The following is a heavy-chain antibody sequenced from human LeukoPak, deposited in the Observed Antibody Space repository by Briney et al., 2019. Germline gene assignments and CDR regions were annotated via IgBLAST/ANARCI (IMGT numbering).Heavy chain of an antibody. J-gene: IGHJ4*02. D-gene: IGHD5-24*01. Sequence: GASVKVSCKASGYTFTSYYMHWVRQAPGQGLEWMGIINPSGGSTSYAQKFQGRVTMTRDTSTSTAYMELSSLRSEDTAVYYCARDGYNYRGFDYWGQGTLVTVSS. CDR2: INPSGGST. CDR1: GYTFTSYY. CDR3: ARDGYNYRGFDY. V-gene: IGHV1-46*01.